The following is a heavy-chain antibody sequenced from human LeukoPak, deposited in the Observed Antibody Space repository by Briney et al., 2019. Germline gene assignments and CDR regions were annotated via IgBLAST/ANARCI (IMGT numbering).Heavy chain of an antibody. Sequence: GGSLRLSCAASGFTFSSYAMHWVRQAPGKGLEWVAVISYDGSNKYYADSVKGRFTISRDSSKNTLYLQMNSLRAEDTAVYYCARGRYFRGAFDYWGQGTLVTVSS. CDR1: GFTFSSYA. J-gene: IGHJ4*02. V-gene: IGHV3-30-3*01. CDR3: ARGRYFRGAFDY. D-gene: IGHD3-10*01. CDR2: ISYDGSNK.